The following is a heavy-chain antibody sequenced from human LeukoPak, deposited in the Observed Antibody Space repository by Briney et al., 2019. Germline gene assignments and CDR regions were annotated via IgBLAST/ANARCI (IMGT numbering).Heavy chain of an antibody. CDR3: ARPRNTGVITNWFDP. J-gene: IGHJ5*02. CDR2: ISYDGSNK. CDR1: GFTFSSYG. V-gene: IGHV3-30*03. Sequence: PGGSLRLSCAASGFTFSSYGMHWVRQAPGKGLEWVAVISYDGSNKYYADSVKGRFTISRDNSKNTLYLQMNSLRAEDTAVYYCARPRNTGVITNWFDPWGHGTLVTVSS. D-gene: IGHD4-23*01.